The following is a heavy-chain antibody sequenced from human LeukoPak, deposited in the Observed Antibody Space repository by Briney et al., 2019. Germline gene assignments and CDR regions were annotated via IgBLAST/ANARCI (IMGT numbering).Heavy chain of an antibody. CDR2: IYYSGST. J-gene: IGHJ2*01. CDR1: GGSISSSSYY. V-gene: IGHV4-39*01. Sequence: SETLSLTCTVSGGSISSSSYYWGWIRQPPGKGLEWIGSIYYSGSTYYNPSLKSRVTISVDTSKHQFSLKLSSVTAADTAVYYCARGFDYYDSSGYLSNWYFDLWGRGTLVTVSS. CDR3: ARGFDYYDSSGYLSNWYFDL. D-gene: IGHD3-22*01.